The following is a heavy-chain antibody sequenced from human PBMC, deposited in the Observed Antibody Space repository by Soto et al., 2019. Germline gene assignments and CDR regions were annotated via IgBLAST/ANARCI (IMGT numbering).Heavy chain of an antibody. CDR1: GYTFISYY. D-gene: IGHD3-10*01. CDR3: ARGVTMVRTAPQVY. J-gene: IGHJ4*02. V-gene: IGHV1-46*01. Sequence: GASVKVSCKASGYTFISYYMHWVRQAPGQGLEWMGVINPSGGSTFYAQKFQGRVTMTRDTSTTTVYMELSSLRSEDTAVYYCARGVTMVRTAPQVYWGQGSLVTVSS. CDR2: INPSGGST.